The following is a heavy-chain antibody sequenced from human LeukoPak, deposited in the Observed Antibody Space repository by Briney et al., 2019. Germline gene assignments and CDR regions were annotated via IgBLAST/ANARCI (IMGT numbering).Heavy chain of an antibody. V-gene: IGHV3-23*01. CDR2: ISGSGANT. J-gene: IGHJ4*02. CDR1: GFTFSTYA. CDR3: AKVGISSSWYVYYFDY. D-gene: IGHD6-13*01. Sequence: GGSLRLSCAASGFTFSTYAMTWVRQAPGKGLEWVSAISGSGANTYYADSVKGRFTISRDNSKNTLYLQMNSLRAEDTAVYYCAKVGISSSWYVYYFDYWGQGTLVTVSS.